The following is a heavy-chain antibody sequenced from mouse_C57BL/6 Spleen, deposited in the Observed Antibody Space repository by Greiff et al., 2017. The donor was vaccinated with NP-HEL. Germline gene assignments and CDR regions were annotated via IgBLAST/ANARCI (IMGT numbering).Heavy chain of an antibody. J-gene: IGHJ2*01. V-gene: IGHV1-82*01. Sequence: QVQLKQSGPELVKPGDSVKISCKASGYAFSSSWMNWVKQRPGKGLEWIGRIYPGDGDTNYNGKFKGKATLNADKASSTAYMQLSSVTSEDSAVYFCAREEGGLDYWGQGTTLTVSS. CDR3: AREEGGLDY. CDR2: IYPGDGDT. CDR1: GYAFSSSW.